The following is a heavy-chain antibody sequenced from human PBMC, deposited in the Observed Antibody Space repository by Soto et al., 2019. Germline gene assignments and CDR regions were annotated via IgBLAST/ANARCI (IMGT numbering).Heavy chain of an antibody. Sequence: EVQLVESGGGLVKPGGSLRLSCAASGFTFSSYSMNWVRQAPGKGLEWVSSISSSSSYIYYADSVKGRFTISRDNAKNSLYLQMNSLRAEDTAVYYCARDVFYSNRLGWYVWGQGTTVTVSS. CDR3: ARDVFYSNRLGWYV. D-gene: IGHD4-4*01. V-gene: IGHV3-21*01. CDR2: ISSSSSYI. CDR1: GFTFSSYS. J-gene: IGHJ6*02.